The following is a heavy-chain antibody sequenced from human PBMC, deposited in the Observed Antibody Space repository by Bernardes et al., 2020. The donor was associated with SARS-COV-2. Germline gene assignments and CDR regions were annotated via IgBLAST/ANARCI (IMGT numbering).Heavy chain of an antibody. J-gene: IGHJ5*02. V-gene: IGHV6-1*01. CDR2: TYYRSKWYN. Sequence: SQTLSLTCAISGDSVSSNSAAWNWIRQSPSRGLERLGRTYYRSKWYNDYAVSVKSRITINPDTSKNQFSLQLNSVTPEDTAVYYCGRDTPYSSGDWFDPWGQGTLVTVSS. CDR3: GRDTPYSSGDWFDP. D-gene: IGHD6-19*01. CDR1: GDSVSSNSAA.